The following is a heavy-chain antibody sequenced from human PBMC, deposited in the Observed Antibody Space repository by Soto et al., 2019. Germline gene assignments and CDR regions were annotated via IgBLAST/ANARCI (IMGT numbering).Heavy chain of an antibody. D-gene: IGHD3-22*01. J-gene: IGHJ4*02. V-gene: IGHV1-69*13. CDR1: GGTFSSYA. CDR3: ARALPGYYYDSSGYQFDY. CDR2: IIPIFGTA. Sequence: ASVKVSCKASGGTFSSYAISWVRQAPGQGLEWMGGIIPIFGTANYAQKFQGRVTITADESTSTAYMELSSLRSEDTAVYYCARALPGYYYDSSGYQFDYWGQGTLVTVSS.